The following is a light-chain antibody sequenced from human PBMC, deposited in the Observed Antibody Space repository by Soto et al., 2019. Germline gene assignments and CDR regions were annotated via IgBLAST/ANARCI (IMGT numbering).Light chain of an antibody. CDR2: GAS. J-gene: IGKJ1*01. CDR1: QRVSSN. CDR3: QQYHNWRQT. V-gene: IGKV3-15*01. Sequence: RVMPQSPGTVYFSPGGIATLSCRASQRVSSNVAWYQQKPGQAPRLLLYGASARATGVPARFSGSGSGTQFTLTISSLQSEDFAVYYCQQYHNWRQTFGQGTKVDIK.